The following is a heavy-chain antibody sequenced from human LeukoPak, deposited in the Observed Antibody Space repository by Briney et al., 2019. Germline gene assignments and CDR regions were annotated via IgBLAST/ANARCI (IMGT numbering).Heavy chain of an antibody. CDR1: GFTFSSYS. D-gene: IGHD6-19*01. Sequence: PGGSLRLSCAASGFTFSSYSMNWVRQAPGKGLEWVSYISSSSSTIYYADSVKGRFTISRDNAKNSLYLQMNSLRAEDTAVYYCARLWHSSGWYTEVDYWGQGTLVTVSS. J-gene: IGHJ4*02. V-gene: IGHV3-48*01. CDR2: ISSSSSTI. CDR3: ARLWHSSGWYTEVDY.